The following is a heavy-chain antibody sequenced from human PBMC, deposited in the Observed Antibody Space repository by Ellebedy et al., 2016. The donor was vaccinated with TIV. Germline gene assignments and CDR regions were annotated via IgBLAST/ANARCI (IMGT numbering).Heavy chain of an antibody. D-gene: IGHD1-1*01. Sequence: ASVKVSCKASGYTFTAYHIHWVRQAPGQGLEWMGWISAYNGNTNYAQKLQGRVTMTTDTSTSTAYMELRSLRSDDTAVYYCARDPPRTGDSYFDLWGRGTLVTVSS. V-gene: IGHV1-18*04. J-gene: IGHJ2*01. CDR1: GYTFTAYH. CDR2: ISAYNGNT. CDR3: ARDPPRTGDSYFDL.